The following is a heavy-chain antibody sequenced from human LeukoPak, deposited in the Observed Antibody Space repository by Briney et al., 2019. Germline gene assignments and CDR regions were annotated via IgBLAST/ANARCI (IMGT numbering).Heavy chain of an antibody. CDR1: GFTFSSYW. CDR3: ASDTVDTAVGIDY. J-gene: IGHJ4*02. Sequence: GGSLRLSCVASGFTFSSYWMHWVRQAPGKGLVWVSRISSDGSSTSYADSVKGRFTISRDNAKNTLYLQMNSLRAEDTAVYYCASDTVDTAVGIDYWGQGTLVTVSS. D-gene: IGHD5-18*01. V-gene: IGHV3-74*01. CDR2: ISSDGSST.